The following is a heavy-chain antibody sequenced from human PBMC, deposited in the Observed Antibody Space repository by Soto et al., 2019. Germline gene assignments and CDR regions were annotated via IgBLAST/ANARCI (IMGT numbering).Heavy chain of an antibody. D-gene: IGHD3-10*01. Sequence: GGSLRLSCAASGFTFSSYAMHWVRQAPGKGLEWVAVISYDGSNKYYADSVKGRFTISRDNSKNTLYLQMNSLRAEDTAVYYCARDSGSGKVRRGMDVWGQGTTVTVSS. CDR1: GFTFSSYA. J-gene: IGHJ6*02. V-gene: IGHV3-30-3*01. CDR2: ISYDGSNK. CDR3: ARDSGSGKVRRGMDV.